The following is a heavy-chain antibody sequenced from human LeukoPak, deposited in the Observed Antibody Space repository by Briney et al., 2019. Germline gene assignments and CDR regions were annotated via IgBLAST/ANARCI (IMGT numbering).Heavy chain of an antibody. J-gene: IGHJ5*02. CDR1: GYTLIELP. CDR2: FDPEEGET. V-gene: IGHV1-24*01. D-gene: IGHD3-10*01. CDR3: ATDRLRTMVRGVLRSLEGFDL. Sequence: GASVKVSCKVSGYTLIELPMRWVRQAPGKGLEWMGGFDPEEGETIYAQKFQGRVTMTEDTSTDTAYMELSSLRSEDTAVYYCATDRLRTMVRGVLRSLEGFDLWGQGTLVTVSS.